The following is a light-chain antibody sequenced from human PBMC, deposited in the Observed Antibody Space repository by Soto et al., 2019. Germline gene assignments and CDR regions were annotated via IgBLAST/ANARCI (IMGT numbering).Light chain of an antibody. Sequence: EIVMTQSPATLSVSPGERATLSCRASQSISSNLAWYQHKLGQAPRLLIYGASSRATGIPDRFSGSGSGTDFTLTISRLEPEDFAVYYCQRYGGFGQGTKVDIK. CDR3: QRYGG. CDR1: QSISSN. CDR2: GAS. V-gene: IGKV3-20*01. J-gene: IGKJ1*01.